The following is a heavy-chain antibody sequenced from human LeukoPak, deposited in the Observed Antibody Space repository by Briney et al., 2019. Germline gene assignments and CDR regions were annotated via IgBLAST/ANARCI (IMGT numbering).Heavy chain of an antibody. CDR3: ARDPRYCSSTSCYGGYYFDY. Sequence: GGSLRLSCAASGFTVSSNYMSWVRQAPGKGLEWVSVIYSGGSTYYADSVKGRFTISRDNSKNTLYLQMNSLRAEDTAVYYCARDPRYCSSTSCYGGYYFDYWGQGTLVTVSS. V-gene: IGHV3-53*01. CDR2: IYSGGST. J-gene: IGHJ4*02. D-gene: IGHD2-2*01. CDR1: GFTVSSNY.